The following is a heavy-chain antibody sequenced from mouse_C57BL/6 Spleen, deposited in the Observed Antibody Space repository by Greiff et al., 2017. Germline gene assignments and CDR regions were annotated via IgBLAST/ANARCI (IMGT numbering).Heavy chain of an antibody. CDR2: IDPSDSET. V-gene: IGHV1-52*01. D-gene: IGHD1-1*01. Sequence: VQLQQPGAELVRPGSSVKLSCKASGYTFTSYWMHWVKQRPIQGLEWIGNIDPSDSETHYNQKFKDKATLTVDKSSSTAYMQRSRLTSEDSAVYYCGRAYGSSYDAMGYWGQGTSVTVSS. J-gene: IGHJ4*01. CDR1: GYTFTSYW. CDR3: GRAYGSSYDAMGY.